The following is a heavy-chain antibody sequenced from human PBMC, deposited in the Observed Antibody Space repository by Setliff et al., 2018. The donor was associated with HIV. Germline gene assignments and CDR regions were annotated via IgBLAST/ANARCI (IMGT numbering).Heavy chain of an antibody. CDR2: IKQDGSEK. CDR3: ARVSMSSAAHWYFDL. Sequence: PGGSLRLSCAASGFTFSSYWMSWVRQAPGKGLEWVANIKQDGSEKYYVDSVKGRFTISRDNAKNSLYVQMSSLRAEDTALYYCARVSMSSAAHWYFDLWGRGTLVTVSS. J-gene: IGHJ2*01. D-gene: IGHD6-19*01. V-gene: IGHV3-7*03. CDR1: GFTFSSYW.